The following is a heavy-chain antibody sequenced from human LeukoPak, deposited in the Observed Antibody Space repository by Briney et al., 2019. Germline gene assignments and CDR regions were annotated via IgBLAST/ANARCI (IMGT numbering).Heavy chain of an antibody. CDR3: ARDHYYGSGSYSGIRY. V-gene: IGHV3-48*03. CDR2: INSGGTTT. J-gene: IGHJ4*02. Sequence: TGGSLGLSCTASGFTLSNYEMKWVRQAPGKGLEWISYINSGGTTTYYADSVKGRFTISRDNSKNTLYLQMNSLRAEDTAVYYCARDHYYGSGSYSGIRYWGQGTLVTVSS. CDR1: GFTLSNYE. D-gene: IGHD3-10*01.